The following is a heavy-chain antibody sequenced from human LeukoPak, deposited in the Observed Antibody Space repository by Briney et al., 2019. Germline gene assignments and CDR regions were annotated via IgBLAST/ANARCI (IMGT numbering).Heavy chain of an antibody. D-gene: IGHD2-15*01. CDR2: IQYDGSTT. Sequence: GGSLRLSCAASGFSFSSYWMHWVRQVPGKGLVWVARIQYDGSTTNYADSVKGRFTISRDNAKKSLYVQMNSLRAEDTAVYYCARALVAGVTLNALDIWGQGTMVTVSS. CDR1: GFSFSSYW. V-gene: IGHV3-74*01. CDR3: ARALVAGVTLNALDI. J-gene: IGHJ3*02.